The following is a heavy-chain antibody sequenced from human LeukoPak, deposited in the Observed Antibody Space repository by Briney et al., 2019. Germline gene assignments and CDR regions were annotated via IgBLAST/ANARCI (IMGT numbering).Heavy chain of an antibody. CDR3: VSGLMGRVTIFES. D-gene: IGHD3-3*01. V-gene: IGHV4-61*08. CDR2: IYYSGST. CDR1: GGSISSGGYS. J-gene: IGHJ4*02. Sequence: SQTLSLTCAVSGGSISSGGYSWSWIRQPPGKGLEWIGYIYYSGSTNCNPSLKSRVTISVDTSKNQFSLRLTSVTAADTAVYYCVSGLMGRVTIFESWGQGTLVTVSS.